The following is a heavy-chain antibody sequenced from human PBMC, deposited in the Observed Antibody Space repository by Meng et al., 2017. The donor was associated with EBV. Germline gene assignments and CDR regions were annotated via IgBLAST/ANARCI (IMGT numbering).Heavy chain of an antibody. CDR3: ARGDYTNYPRWFDP. D-gene: IGHD4-11*01. CDR2: IYYTGST. J-gene: IGHJ5*02. Sequence: QVQLQQWGPGLVKPSETLSLTCTVSGGSVNNESYYWGWIRQPPGKGLEYIGYIYYTGSTNYNSSLKSRVTISLDKSKNQFSLKLTSLTAADTAIYYCARGDYTNYPRWFDPWGQGTLVTVSS. CDR1: GGSVNNESYY. V-gene: IGHV4-61*01.